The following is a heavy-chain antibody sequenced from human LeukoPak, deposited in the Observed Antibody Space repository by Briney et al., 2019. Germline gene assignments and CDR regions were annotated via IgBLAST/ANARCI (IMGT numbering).Heavy chain of an antibody. CDR1: GFTFSSYA. CDR3: ARDGMNCGSTSCYMAYYYYYYMDV. Sequence: PGRSLRLSCAASGFTFSSYAMHWVRQAPGKGLEWVAVILYDGSNKYYADSVKGRFTISRDNSKNTLYLQMNSLRAEDTAVYYCARDGMNCGSTSCYMAYYYYYYMDVWGKGTTVTVSS. V-gene: IGHV3-30*01. J-gene: IGHJ6*03. CDR2: ILYDGSNK. D-gene: IGHD2-2*02.